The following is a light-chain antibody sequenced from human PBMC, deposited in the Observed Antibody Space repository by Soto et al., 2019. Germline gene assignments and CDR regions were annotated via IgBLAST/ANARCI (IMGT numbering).Light chain of an antibody. V-gene: IGLV2-11*01. CDR3: CSYAGTYSYV. Sequence: QSVLTQPRSVSGSPGQSVTISCTGTSNVVGGYDYVSWYQQHPGKAPKLIIYDVSKRPSGVPDRFSGSKSGNTASLTISGLQAEDEADYYCCSYAGTYSYVFGTGTKVTDL. CDR2: DVS. J-gene: IGLJ1*01. CDR1: SNVVGGYDY.